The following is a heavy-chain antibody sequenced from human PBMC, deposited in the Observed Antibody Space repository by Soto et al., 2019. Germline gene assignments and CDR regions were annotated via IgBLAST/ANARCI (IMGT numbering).Heavy chain of an antibody. CDR1: GGSISDDTYY. V-gene: IGHV4-39*01. J-gene: IGHJ4*02. D-gene: IGHD3-3*01. Sequence: SETLSLTCTVSGGSISDDTYYWGWIRQPPGNLLEWIVSIYYSGSTYYNPSLKSRVTISVDTSKNQFSLKLSSVTAADTALYYCARQGYYDLLSGYYLFDYWGQGILVTVPS. CDR3: ARQGYYDLLSGYYLFDY. CDR2: IYYSGST.